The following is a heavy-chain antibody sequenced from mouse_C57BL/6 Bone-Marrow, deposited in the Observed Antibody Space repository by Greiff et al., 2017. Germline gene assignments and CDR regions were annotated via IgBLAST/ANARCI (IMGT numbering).Heavy chain of an antibody. CDR3: ARWDDGYYGGYWYFDV. CDR2: IDPETGGT. V-gene: IGHV1-15*01. Sequence: VQGVESGAELVRPGASVTLSCKASGYTFTDYEMHWVKQTPVHGLEWIGAIDPETGGTAYNQKFKGKAILTADKSSSTAYMELRSLTYEDSAVYYCARWDDGYYGGYWYFDVWGTGTTVTVSS. D-gene: IGHD2-3*01. J-gene: IGHJ1*03. CDR1: GYTFTDYE.